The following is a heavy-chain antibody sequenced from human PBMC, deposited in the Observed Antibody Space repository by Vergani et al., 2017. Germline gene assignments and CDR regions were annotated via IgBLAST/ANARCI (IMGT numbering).Heavy chain of an antibody. CDR2: IYYSGST. Sequence: QVQLQESGPGLVKPSETLSLTCTVSGGSISSYYWSWIRQPPGKGLEWIGYIYYSGSTNYNPSLKSRVTISVDTSKNQFSRKLSSVTAADTAVYDCARLGYYYGSGGMDVWGQGTTVTVSS. J-gene: IGHJ6*02. V-gene: IGHV4-59*01. D-gene: IGHD3-10*01. CDR1: GGSISSYY. CDR3: ARLGYYYGSGGMDV.